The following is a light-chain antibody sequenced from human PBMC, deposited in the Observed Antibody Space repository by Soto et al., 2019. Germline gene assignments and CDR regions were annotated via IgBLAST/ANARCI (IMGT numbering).Light chain of an antibody. J-gene: IGKJ2*01. CDR1: QSISSY. CDR3: QQSYSTPRLGT. CDR2: AAS. V-gene: IGKV1-39*01. Sequence: DIQMTQSPSSLSASVGDRVTITCRASQSISSYLNWYQQKPGKAPKLLIYAASSLQSGVPSRFSGRGSGTDFTLTISSLQPEDFATYYCQQSYSTPRLGTFGQGTKLEIK.